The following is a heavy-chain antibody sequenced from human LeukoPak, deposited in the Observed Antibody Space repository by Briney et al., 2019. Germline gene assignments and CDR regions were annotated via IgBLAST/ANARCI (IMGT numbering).Heavy chain of an antibody. D-gene: IGHD1-26*01. CDR2: INPDGSRT. CDR3: SWDHTGKEDI. Sequence: GGSLRLSCAASGSTFSHYWMHWVRQAPGKGLVWVSRINPDGSRTDYADSVADRFTMSRDNAKNTLYLQMNSLRADDTAVYYCSWDHTGKEDIWGQGTMVTVSS. V-gene: IGHV3-74*01. CDR1: GSTFSHYW. J-gene: IGHJ3*02.